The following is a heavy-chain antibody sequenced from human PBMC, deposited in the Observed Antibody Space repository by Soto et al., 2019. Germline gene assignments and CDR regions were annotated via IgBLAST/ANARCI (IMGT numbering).Heavy chain of an antibody. J-gene: IGHJ4*02. CDR2: IYYSGST. CDR1: GGSISSSFY. Sequence: PSETLSLTCTVSGGSISSSFYWGWIRQSPGKGLEWIGSIYYSGSTYYNPSLKSRVTISVDTSKNQFSLKLSSVTAADTAVYYCARRRALYYYDSSGYFDYWGQG. CDR3: ARRRALYYYDSSGYFDY. D-gene: IGHD3-22*01. V-gene: IGHV4-39*01.